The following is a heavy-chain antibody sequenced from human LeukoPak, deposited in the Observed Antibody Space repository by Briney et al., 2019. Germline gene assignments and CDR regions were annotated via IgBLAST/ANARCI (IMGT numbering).Heavy chain of an antibody. D-gene: IGHD2-2*01. CDR1: GGSISSYY. CDR3: ARGVIGYCSSTSCSTVWFDP. CDR2: IYYSGST. V-gene: IGHV4-59*01. J-gene: IGHJ5*02. Sequence: SETLSLTCTVSGGSISSYYWSWIRQPPGKGLEWIGYIYYSGSTNYNPSLKSRVTISVDTSKNQFSLKLSSVTAADTAVYYCARGVIGYCSSTSCSTVWFDPWGQGTLVTVSS.